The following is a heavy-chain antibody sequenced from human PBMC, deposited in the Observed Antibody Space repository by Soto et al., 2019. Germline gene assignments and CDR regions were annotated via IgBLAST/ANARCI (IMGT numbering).Heavy chain of an antibody. J-gene: IGHJ4*02. CDR1: GYTFTSYA. CDR2: INAGNCNT. D-gene: IGHD3-10*01. CDR3: ARGGPPIDY. V-gene: IGHV1-3*05. Sequence: QVQLVQSGAEEKKPGASVKVSCKASGYTFTSYAMHWVRQAPGQRLEWMGWINAGNCNTKYSQKFQGRVTITRDTSASTAYMELSSLRSEDTAVYYCARGGPPIDYWGQGTLVTVSS.